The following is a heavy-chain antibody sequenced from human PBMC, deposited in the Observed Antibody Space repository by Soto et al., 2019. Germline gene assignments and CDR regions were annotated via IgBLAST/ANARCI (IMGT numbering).Heavy chain of an antibody. CDR1: GFTVSSYL. D-gene: IGHD4-17*01. Sequence: PGGSLRLSCAASGFTVSSYLMHWVRQAPGKGLVWVSRINSDGSSTSFADSVKGRFTISRDNAKNTLYLQMNSLRAEDTAVYYCARVNYGDYGGVYDYRAQGTLVTVSS. CDR3: ARVNYGDYGGVYDY. V-gene: IGHV3-74*01. J-gene: IGHJ4*02. CDR2: INSDGSST.